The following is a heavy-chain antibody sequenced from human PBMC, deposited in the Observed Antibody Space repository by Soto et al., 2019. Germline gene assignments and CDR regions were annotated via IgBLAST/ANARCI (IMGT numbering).Heavy chain of an antibody. CDR2: ISGGGSNT. CDR1: GFPFSSYV. J-gene: IGHJ4*02. D-gene: IGHD2-15*01. Sequence: EVQLLESGGGLVQKGGSLRLSCAASGFPFSSYVMAWVRQAPGKGLEWVSGISGGGSNTFYADSVKGRFTISRDNSENTLYLQMNSLRGEDTAVYYCAKTVSIAVVAAPNFDSWGQGTLVTVSS. CDR3: AKTVSIAVVAAPNFDS. V-gene: IGHV3-23*01.